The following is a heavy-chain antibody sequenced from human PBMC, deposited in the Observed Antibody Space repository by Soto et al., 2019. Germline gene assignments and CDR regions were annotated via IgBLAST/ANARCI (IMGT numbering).Heavy chain of an antibody. V-gene: IGHV4-34*01. CDR3: ARGRSAEPEGNWFDP. CDR2: INHSGST. D-gene: IGHD1-26*01. J-gene: IGHJ5*02. Sequence: QVQLQQWGAGLLKPSETLSLTCAVYGGSFSGYSWSWIRQPPGKGLEWIGEINHSGSTNYNPSLKSRVTISVDTSKNQFSLKLSSVTAADTAVYYCARGRSAEPEGNWFDPWGHGTLVTVSS. CDR1: GGSFSGYS.